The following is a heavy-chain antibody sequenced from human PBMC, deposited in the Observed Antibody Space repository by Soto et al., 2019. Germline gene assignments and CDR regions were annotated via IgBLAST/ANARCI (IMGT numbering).Heavy chain of an antibody. CDR2: IKGDGSET. CDR3: ARGGSHSSDS. V-gene: IGHV3-7*05. J-gene: IGHJ4*02. CDR1: GFTFSDFW. Sequence: EVQLVESGGNLVQPGGSLRLSCAASGFTFSDFWMSWVRRAPGRGLEWVANIKGDGSETYYVDSVEGRCTISRDNAKKSLYLQMNSLRAEDPALYYCARGGSHSSDSWGQGALVTVSS. D-gene: IGHD1-26*01.